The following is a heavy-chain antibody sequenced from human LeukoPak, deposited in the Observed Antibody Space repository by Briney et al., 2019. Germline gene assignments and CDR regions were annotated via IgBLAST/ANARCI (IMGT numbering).Heavy chain of an antibody. CDR1: GGSFSGCY. CDR3: ASSGGSYLSLDY. D-gene: IGHD1-26*01. J-gene: IGHJ4*02. Sequence: PSETLSLTCAVYGGSFSGCYWSWIRQPPGKGLEWIGEINHSGSTNYNPSLKSRVTISVDTSKNQFSLKLSSVTAADTAVYYCASSGGSYLSLDYWGQGTLVTVSS. CDR2: INHSGST. V-gene: IGHV4-34*01.